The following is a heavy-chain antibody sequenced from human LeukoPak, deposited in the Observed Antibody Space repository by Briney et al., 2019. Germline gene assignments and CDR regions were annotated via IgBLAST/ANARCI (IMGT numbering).Heavy chain of an antibody. J-gene: IGHJ3*02. CDR1: GFTFSDYY. V-gene: IGHV3-11*04. CDR3: ARPRYCSSTSCQGGAFDI. CDR2: ISSSGNTI. Sequence: PGGSLRLSCAASGFTFSDYYMSWIRQAPGKGLEWVSYISSSGNTIYYADSVKGRFTISRDNAKNSLYLQMNSLRAEDTAVYYCARPRYCSSTSCQGGAFDIWGQGTMVTVSS. D-gene: IGHD2-2*01.